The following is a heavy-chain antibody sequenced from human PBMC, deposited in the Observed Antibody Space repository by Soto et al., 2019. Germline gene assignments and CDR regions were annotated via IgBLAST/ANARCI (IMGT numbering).Heavy chain of an antibody. CDR2: INWNGGST. Sequence: PGGSLRLSCAASGFTFDDYGMSWVRQAPGKGLEWVSGINWNGGSTGYADSVKGRFTISRDNAKNSLYLQMNSLRAEDTALYHCASDYRVAGTTRGNLFDDWGQGTLVTVSS. D-gene: IGHD6-19*01. J-gene: IGHJ4*02. V-gene: IGHV3-20*01. CDR1: GFTFDDYG. CDR3: ASDYRVAGTTRGNLFDD.